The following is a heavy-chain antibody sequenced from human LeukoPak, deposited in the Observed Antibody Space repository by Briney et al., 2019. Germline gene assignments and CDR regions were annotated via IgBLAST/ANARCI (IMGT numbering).Heavy chain of an antibody. CDR2: IRPETGEP. Sequence: ASVTVSCKLSGFGLSVLSIHWMRQAPGKGLEWVGGIRPETGEPIFAQKFRGRVTITEDTFTDTGYLELRGLTSEDTAVYYCSTDSGRSYFYFGFWGQGTLVTVSS. CDR1: GFGLSVLS. D-gene: IGHD3-10*01. V-gene: IGHV1-24*01. J-gene: IGHJ4*02. CDR3: STDSGRSYFYFGF.